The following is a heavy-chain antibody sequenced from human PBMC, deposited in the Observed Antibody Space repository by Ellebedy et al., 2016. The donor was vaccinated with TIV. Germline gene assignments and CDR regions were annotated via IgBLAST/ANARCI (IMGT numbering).Heavy chain of an antibody. J-gene: IGHJ3*02. CDR3: ARDGHDDSRGYVVFHGACDM. CDR1: GGSISGSNLY. Sequence: SETLSLTXFVSGGSISGSNLYWGWVRQPPGKGLEWIGSIYDSGSTYYNPSLKSRATISLETSKNEFSLKLRSVTAADTGVYYCARDGHDDSRGYVVFHGACDMWGQGTSVTVSS. D-gene: IGHD3-22*01. CDR2: IYDSGST. V-gene: IGHV4-39*07.